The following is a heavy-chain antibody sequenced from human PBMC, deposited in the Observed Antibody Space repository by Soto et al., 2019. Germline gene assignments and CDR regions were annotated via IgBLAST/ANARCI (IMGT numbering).Heavy chain of an antibody. J-gene: IGHJ5*02. CDR1: GGSISSSSYY. D-gene: IGHD4-17*01. CDR3: ARNAVTALDWFDP. V-gene: IGHV4-39*01. Sequence: KPSETLSLTCTVSGGSISSSSYYWGWIRQPPGKGLEWIGSIYYSGSTYYNPSLKSRVTISVDTSKNQFSLKLSSVTAADTAVYYCARNAVTALDWFDPWGQGTLVTVSS. CDR2: IYYSGST.